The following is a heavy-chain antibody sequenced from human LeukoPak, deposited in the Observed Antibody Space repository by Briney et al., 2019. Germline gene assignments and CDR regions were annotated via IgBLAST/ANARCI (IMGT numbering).Heavy chain of an antibody. Sequence: SETLSLTCAVYGGSFSGYYWSWIRQPPGKGLEWIGEINHSGSTNYNPSLKSRVTISVDTSKNQFSLKLSSVTAADTAVYYCARGGRGLRYFDWLLYFDYWGQGTLVTVSS. V-gene: IGHV4-34*01. D-gene: IGHD3-9*01. CDR2: INHSGST. J-gene: IGHJ4*02. CDR3: ARGGRGLRYFDWLLYFDY. CDR1: GGSFSGYY.